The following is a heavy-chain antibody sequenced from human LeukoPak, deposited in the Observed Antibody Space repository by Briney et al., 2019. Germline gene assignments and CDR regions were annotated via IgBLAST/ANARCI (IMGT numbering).Heavy chain of an antibody. CDR3: ARTGGARGAEYYYYYMDV. CDR2: ISYDGSNK. V-gene: IGHV3-30*03. D-gene: IGHD7-27*01. CDR1: GFTFSSYG. Sequence: PGRSLRLSCAASGFTFSSYGMHWVRQAPGKGLEWVAVISYDGSNKYYADSVKGRFTISRDNSKNTLYLQMNSLRAEDTAVYYCARTGGARGAEYYYYYMDVWGKGTTVTVSS. J-gene: IGHJ6*03.